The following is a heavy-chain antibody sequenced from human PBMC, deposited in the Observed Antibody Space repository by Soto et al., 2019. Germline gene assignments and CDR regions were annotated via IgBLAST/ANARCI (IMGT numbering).Heavy chain of an antibody. Sequence: ASVKVSCKASGYTFTSYGISWVRQAPGQGLEWMGWISAYNGNTNYAQKLQGRVTMTTDTSTSTAYMELRSLRSDDTAVYYCARDPGYSSSWSYTYYYYGMDVWGQGTTVTVSS. D-gene: IGHD6-13*01. CDR1: GYTFTSYG. CDR2: ISAYNGNT. J-gene: IGHJ6*02. CDR3: ARDPGYSSSWSYTYYYYGMDV. V-gene: IGHV1-18*01.